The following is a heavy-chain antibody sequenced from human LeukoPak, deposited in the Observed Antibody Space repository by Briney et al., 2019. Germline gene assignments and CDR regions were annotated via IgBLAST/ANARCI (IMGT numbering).Heavy chain of an antibody. CDR3: ARQRGYCSGGSCYGMFDY. D-gene: IGHD2-15*01. CDR2: IYYSGSI. CDR1: GGSISSSNYY. V-gene: IGHV4-39*01. J-gene: IGHJ4*02. Sequence: SETLPLTCTVSGGSISSSNYYWGWIRQPPGKGLEWIGSIYYSGSIYYNPSLKSRVTTSVDTSKNQFSLKLTSVTAADTAVYYCARQRGYCSGGSCYGMFDYWGQGTLVTVSS.